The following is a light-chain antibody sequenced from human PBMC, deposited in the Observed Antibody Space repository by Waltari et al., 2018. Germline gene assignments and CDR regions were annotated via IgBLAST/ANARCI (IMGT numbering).Light chain of an antibody. CDR1: SSNIGAGYD. CDR3: QSYDSSLSGVV. Sequence: QSVLTQPPSVSGAPGQRGTISCTGSSSNIGAGYDVHWYQQLPGTAPKLLIYGKATRPPGFPDRFSVPTSGTAASLSLTGLQAEDEADYYCQSYDSSLSGVVFGGGTKLTVL. V-gene: IGLV1-40*01. CDR2: GKA. J-gene: IGLJ2*01.